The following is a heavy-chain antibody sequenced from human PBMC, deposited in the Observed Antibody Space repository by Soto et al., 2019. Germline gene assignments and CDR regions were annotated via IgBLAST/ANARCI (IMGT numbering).Heavy chain of an antibody. D-gene: IGHD4-17*01. CDR2: IIPIFGTA. CDR3: ARGYYGGNSGLYYYYYGMDV. J-gene: IGHJ6*02. CDR1: GGTFSSYA. V-gene: IGHV1-69*06. Sequence: GASVKVSCKASGGTFSSYAISWVRQAPGQGLEWMGGIIPIFGTANYAQKFQGRVTITADKSTSTAYMELSSLRSEDTAVYYCARGYYGGNSGLYYYYYGMDVWGQGTTVTVSS.